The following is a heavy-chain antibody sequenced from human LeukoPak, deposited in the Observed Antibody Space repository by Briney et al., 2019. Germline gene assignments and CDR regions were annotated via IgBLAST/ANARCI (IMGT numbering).Heavy chain of an antibody. CDR3: ARDQILEWSLAYYYYYYGMDV. Sequence: PGGSLRLSCAASGFTFSSYSMNWVRQAPGKGLEWVSSISSSSSYIYYADSVKGRFTISRDNAKNSLYLQMNSLRAEDTAVYYCARDQILEWSLAYYYYYYGMDVWGQGTTVTVSS. D-gene: IGHD3-3*01. V-gene: IGHV3-21*01. CDR1: GFTFSSYS. CDR2: ISSSSSYI. J-gene: IGHJ6*02.